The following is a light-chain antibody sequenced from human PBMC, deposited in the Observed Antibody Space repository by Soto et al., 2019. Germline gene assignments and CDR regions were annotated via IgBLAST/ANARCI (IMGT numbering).Light chain of an antibody. CDR3: QQYNNWPRT. Sequence: EIVMTQSAATLSVSPGERATLSCRASQSVSSNLAWNQQKPGQAPRLLIYGASTRTTGIPARFSGGGSGTEFTLTISSLQSEDFAVYYCQQYNNWPRTFGQGTKVEIK. J-gene: IGKJ1*01. CDR1: QSVSSN. V-gene: IGKV3-15*01. CDR2: GAS.